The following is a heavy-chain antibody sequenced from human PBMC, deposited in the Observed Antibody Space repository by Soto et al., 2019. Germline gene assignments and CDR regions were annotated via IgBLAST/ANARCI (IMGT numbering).Heavy chain of an antibody. CDR3: ARSLSVATAMVYGY. CDR1: GGSISSGGYD. J-gene: IGHJ4*02. V-gene: IGHV4-31*03. D-gene: IGHD5-18*01. Sequence: QVQLQESGPGLVKPSQTLSLTCTVSGGSISSGGYDCSWIRQHPGKGLEWIGYIYYSWSTYYNPSLKSRVTISVDSSKNHFSLKLSYVTAADTAVYYCARSLSVATAMVYGYWGQGTLVTFSS. CDR2: IYYSWST.